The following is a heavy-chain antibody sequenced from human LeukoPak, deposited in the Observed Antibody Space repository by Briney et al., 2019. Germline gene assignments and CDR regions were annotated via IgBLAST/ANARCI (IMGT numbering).Heavy chain of an antibody. D-gene: IGHD3-22*01. CDR2: DHYGGGT. Sequence: SETLSLTCTVSGASMINTYWTWIRQPPGKGLEWIGYDHYGGGTNYNPSLNSRVTISIDTTKNHVSLKLRSVTAADTAVYYCASLKLDYYDSSGYSSAEYFQHWGQGTLVTVSS. CDR1: GASMINTY. V-gene: IGHV4-59*12. CDR3: ASLKLDYYDSSGYSSAEYFQH. J-gene: IGHJ1*01.